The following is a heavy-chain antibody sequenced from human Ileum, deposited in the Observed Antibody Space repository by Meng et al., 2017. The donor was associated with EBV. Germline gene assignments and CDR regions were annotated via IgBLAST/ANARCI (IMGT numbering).Heavy chain of an antibody. J-gene: IGHJ4*02. CDR1: VGSISRSNFY. D-gene: IGHD2-8*02. Sequence: QVQMQESGPGLVQPAETLSLICSVSVGSISRSNFYWGWVRQTPGKGLELIASIPHSGSTYYNPSLRSRVTMSVDTSKNQFSLRLTSVTAADTALYFCTRECIDTTGAYERSDYWGQGSLVTVSS. CDR2: IPHSGST. V-gene: IGHV4-39*07. CDR3: TRECIDTTGAYERSDY.